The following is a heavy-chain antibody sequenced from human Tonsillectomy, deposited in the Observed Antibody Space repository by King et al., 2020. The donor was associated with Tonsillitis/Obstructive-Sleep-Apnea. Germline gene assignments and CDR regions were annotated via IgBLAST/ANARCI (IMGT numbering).Heavy chain of an antibody. CDR3: ARVGLGVQAIISRYSDLYFDV. CDR2: INPRGGNA. D-gene: IGHD3-3*02. J-gene: IGHJ4*02. V-gene: IGHV1-46*01. Sequence: VQLVESGAEVKKPGASVKVSCKTSGYTFTNYYMQWVRQAPGQGLEWMGIINPRGGNATYAQKFQGRVTLTRDTSASTVYMELSSLRSEDTAVYYCARVGLGVQAIISRYSDLYFDVWGEGTPVTVSS. CDR1: GYTFTNYY.